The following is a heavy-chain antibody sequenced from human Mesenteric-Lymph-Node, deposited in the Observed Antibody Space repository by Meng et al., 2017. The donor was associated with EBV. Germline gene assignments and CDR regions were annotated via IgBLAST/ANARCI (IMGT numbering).Heavy chain of an antibody. V-gene: IGHV4-4*02. CDR1: GASITTGNW. CDR3: VRGLGGSGNYYFDY. Sequence: QVQLQGSGPGLVKPSATLSLTCAVSGASITTGNWWSWFRHTPGKGLEWIGAVFHSGSTNYNPSLKSRVTISVDKSKNQFSLEVTSVTAADAAVYYCVRGLGGSGNYYFDYWGQGTLVTVSS. CDR2: VFHSGST. D-gene: IGHD3-10*01. J-gene: IGHJ4*02.